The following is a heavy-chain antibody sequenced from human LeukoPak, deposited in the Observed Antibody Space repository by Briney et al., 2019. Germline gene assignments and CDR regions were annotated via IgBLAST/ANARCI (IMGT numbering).Heavy chain of an antibody. CDR2: IYYSGST. V-gene: IGHV4-59*01. J-gene: IGHJ4*02. Sequence: PSETLSLTCSVSGGSIRGYYWSWIRQPPGKGLEWIGYIYYSGSTNYNPSLQSRVTISVDTSKSQFSLKLSSVTAADTAVYYCARDRSIGAAADTCWGQGILVTVSS. D-gene: IGHD6-13*01. CDR1: GGSIRGYY. CDR3: ARDRSIGAAADTC.